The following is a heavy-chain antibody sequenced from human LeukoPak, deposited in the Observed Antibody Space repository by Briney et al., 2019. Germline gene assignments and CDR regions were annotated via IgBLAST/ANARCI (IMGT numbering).Heavy chain of an antibody. CDR2: IHNSGRT. D-gene: IGHD1-14*01. J-gene: IGHJ4*02. V-gene: IGHV4-59*08. Sequence: SETLSLTCSVSGGSVSSYYWSWIRQSPGKGLEWIGYIHNSGRTNYNPSLESRVTGFVDTSKNQVSLRLSSVTAADTAVYYCARHGTISSESYFDYWGQGALVTVSS. CDR1: GGSVSSYY. CDR3: ARHGTISSESYFDY.